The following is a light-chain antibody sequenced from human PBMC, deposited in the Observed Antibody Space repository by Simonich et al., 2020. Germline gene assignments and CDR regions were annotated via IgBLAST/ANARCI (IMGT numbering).Light chain of an antibody. Sequence: DIVMTQSPDSLAVSLGERATINCKSSKSVLYSSNNKHYVAWYQQKPGQPPKLLIYCSPTRESGVPDRSSGSGSGTDFTLTISSLQAEDVAVYYCQQYYSTPYTFGQGTKLEIK. CDR2: CSP. V-gene: IGKV4-1*01. J-gene: IGKJ2*01. CDR1: KSVLYSSNNKHY. CDR3: QQYYSTPYT.